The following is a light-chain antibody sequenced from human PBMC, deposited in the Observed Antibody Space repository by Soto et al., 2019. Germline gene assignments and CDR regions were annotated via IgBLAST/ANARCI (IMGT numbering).Light chain of an antibody. V-gene: IGLV2-14*01. CDR3: SSYTSSSTPYV. J-gene: IGLJ1*01. CDR1: SSDVGGYNY. CDR2: EVS. Sequence: QSALTQPASVSGSPGQSITISCTGTSSDVGGYNYVSWYQQHPGKAPKLMIYEVSNRPSGVSNRFSGSKSGNTASLTISGRQAEDEADYYCSSYTSSSTPYVFGTGTKLTVL.